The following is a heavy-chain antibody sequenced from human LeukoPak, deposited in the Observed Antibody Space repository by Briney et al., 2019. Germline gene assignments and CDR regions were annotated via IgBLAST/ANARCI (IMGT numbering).Heavy chain of an antibody. V-gene: IGHV4-59*01. CDR1: GGSISSYY. CDR3: ARATPSSGIDY. J-gene: IGHJ4*02. D-gene: IGHD6-19*01. Sequence: SETLSLTCTVSGGSISSYYWSWIRQPPGKGLEWIGYIYYSGSTNYNPSLKSRVTISVDTSKNQFSLKLSSVTAADTAVYYCARATPSSGIDYWGQGTPVTVSS. CDR2: IYYSGST.